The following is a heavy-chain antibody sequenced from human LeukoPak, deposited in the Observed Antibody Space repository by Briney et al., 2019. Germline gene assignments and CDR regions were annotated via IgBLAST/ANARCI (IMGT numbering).Heavy chain of an antibody. J-gene: IGHJ3*01. CDR1: GFTFRDSA. V-gene: IGHV3-23*01. CDR3: AKDIQLST. D-gene: IGHD3-16*02. CDR2: ISYSGGNA. Sequence: GGSLRLSCAASGFTFRDSAMTWVRHVPGKGLEWVSLISYSGGNAHYADSVKGRFTISRDNSENTLSLQMNSLRVEDTARYYCAKDIQLSTWGLGTMVTVSS.